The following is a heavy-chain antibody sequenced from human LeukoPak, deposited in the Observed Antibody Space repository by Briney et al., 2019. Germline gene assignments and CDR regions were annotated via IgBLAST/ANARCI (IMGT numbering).Heavy chain of an antibody. CDR3: AREVGSPAVRSAFDL. Sequence: GGSLRLSCAASGFTLSNYWMAWVRQAPGKGLEWVANIKPDGSEKYCVDSVKGRFTISRDNAKNSLFLQLNSLRAEDTAVYYCAREVGSPAVRSAFDLWGRGTVVTVSS. V-gene: IGHV3-7*01. J-gene: IGHJ3*01. CDR2: IKPDGSEK. D-gene: IGHD2-15*01. CDR1: GFTLSNYW.